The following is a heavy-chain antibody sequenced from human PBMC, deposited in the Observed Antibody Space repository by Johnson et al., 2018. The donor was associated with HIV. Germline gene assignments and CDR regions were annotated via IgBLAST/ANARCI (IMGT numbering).Heavy chain of an antibody. J-gene: IGHJ3*02. CDR3: AREGGGTVVLGDEGAFNI. CDR2: ISNDGRNK. CDR1: GFTFSSYA. D-gene: IGHD3-10*01. V-gene: IGHV3-30*04. Sequence: QVQLVASGGGVVQPGRSLRLSCAASGFTFSSYAMHWVRQAPGKGLEWVAGISNDGRNKYYADSVKGRFTISRDNSKNTLFLQMNSLRAEDTSVYYCAREGGGTVVLGDEGAFNIWGQGTMVSVSS.